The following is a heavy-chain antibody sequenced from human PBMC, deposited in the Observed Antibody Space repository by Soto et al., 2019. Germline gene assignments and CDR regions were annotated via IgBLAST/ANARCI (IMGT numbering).Heavy chain of an antibody. V-gene: IGHV3-23*01. CDR3: AKVLPEYSGYDVGYYFDY. CDR1: GFTFSSYA. Sequence: GGSLRLSCAASGFTFSSYAMSWVRQAPGKGLEWVSAISGSGGSTYYADSVKGRFTISRDNSKNTLYLQMNSLRAEDTAVYYCAKVLPEYSGYDVGYYFDYWGQGTLVTVSS. J-gene: IGHJ4*02. CDR2: ISGSGGST. D-gene: IGHD5-12*01.